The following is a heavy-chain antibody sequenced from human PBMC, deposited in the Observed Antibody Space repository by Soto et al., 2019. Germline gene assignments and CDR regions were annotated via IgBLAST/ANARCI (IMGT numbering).Heavy chain of an antibody. CDR1: GGSISSYY. CDR3: ARRDFRDLFDP. Sequence: SETLSLTCTVSGGSISSYYWSWIRQPPGKGLEWIGYIYYSGSTNYNPSLKSRVTISVDTSKNQFSLKLSSVTAADTAVYYCARRDFRDLFDPWGQGTLVIVSS. V-gene: IGHV4-59*08. J-gene: IGHJ5*02. CDR2: IYYSGST.